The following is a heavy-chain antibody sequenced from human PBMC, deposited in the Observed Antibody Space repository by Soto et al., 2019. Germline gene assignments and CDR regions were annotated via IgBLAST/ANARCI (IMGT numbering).Heavy chain of an antibody. J-gene: IGHJ4*02. CDR2: ISVDNGNT. D-gene: IGHD2-15*01. CDR1: GYTFTTSG. V-gene: IGHV1-18*01. Sequence: ASVKVSCKASGYTFTTSGISWVRQAPGQGLEWMGWISVDNGNTNYAQKFQGRVTMTRDTSTNTAYMELRSLRSDDTAVYYCAKHGYSTDFDYWGQGALVTVSS. CDR3: AKHGYSTDFDY.